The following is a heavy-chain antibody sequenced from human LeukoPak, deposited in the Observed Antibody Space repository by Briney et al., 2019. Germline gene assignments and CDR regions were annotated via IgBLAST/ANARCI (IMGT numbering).Heavy chain of an antibody. V-gene: IGHV1-2*06. D-gene: IGHD2-2*01. J-gene: IGHJ6*02. CDR2: INPNSGGT. CDR1: GYTFTGYY. Sequence: ASVKVSCKASGYTFTGYYMHWVRQAPGQGLEWMGRINPNSGGTNYAQKFQGRVTMTRDTSISTAYMELSRLRSDDTAVYYCAREKVRQSGMDVWGQGTAVTVSS. CDR3: AREKVRQSGMDV.